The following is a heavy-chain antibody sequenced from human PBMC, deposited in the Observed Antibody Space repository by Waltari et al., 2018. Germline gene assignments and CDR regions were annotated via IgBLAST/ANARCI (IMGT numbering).Heavy chain of an antibody. CDR2: INHSGST. CDR3: ARPAPDYDILTGYYPYWYFDL. D-gene: IGHD3-9*01. CDR1: GGSFSGYY. J-gene: IGHJ2*01. Sequence: QVQLQQWGAGLLKPSETLSLTCAVYGGSFSGYYWRWIRQPPGKGLGWIGEINHSGSTNYNPSLKSRVTISVDTSKNQFSLKLSSVTAADTAVYYCARPAPDYDILTGYYPYWYFDLWGRGTLVTVSS. V-gene: IGHV4-34*01.